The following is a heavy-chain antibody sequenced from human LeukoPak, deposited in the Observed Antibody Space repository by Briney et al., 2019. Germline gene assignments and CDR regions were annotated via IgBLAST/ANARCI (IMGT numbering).Heavy chain of an antibody. CDR1: GFTFSTYS. V-gene: IGHV3-48*01. D-gene: IGHD3-22*01. Sequence: PGGSLRLSCAASGFTFSTYSMNWVRQAPGKGLEWLSYISSSSVTIYYAGSVKGRFTISRDNAKSSLYLQMDSLRAEDTALYYCARGSYDGSGYYSGAGARADYWGQGTLVTVSS. CDR3: ARGSYDGSGYYSGAGARADY. CDR2: ISSSSVTI. J-gene: IGHJ4*02.